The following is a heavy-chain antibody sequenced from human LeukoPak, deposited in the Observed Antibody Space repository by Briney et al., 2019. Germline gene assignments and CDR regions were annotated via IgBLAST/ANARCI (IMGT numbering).Heavy chain of an antibody. CDR3: ARVGIPNRGLDY. V-gene: IGHV4-59*01. CDR2: IYYSGST. J-gene: IGHJ4*02. Sequence: SETLSLTCTVSGGSISSYYWSWIRQPPGKGLEWIGYIYYSGSTNYNPSLKSRVTISVDTSKNQFSLKLSSVTAADTAVYYCARVGIPNRGLDYWGQGTLVTVSS. D-gene: IGHD2-8*01. CDR1: GGSISSYY.